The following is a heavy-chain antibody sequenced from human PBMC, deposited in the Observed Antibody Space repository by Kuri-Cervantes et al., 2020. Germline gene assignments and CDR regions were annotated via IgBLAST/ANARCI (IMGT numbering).Heavy chain of an antibody. CDR1: GLTISSDW. D-gene: IGHD2-2*01. CDR2: INSDGSST. V-gene: IGHV3-74*01. CDR3: ARDNVPWAMDSLWI. J-gene: IGHJ3*02. Sequence: GESLKISCAASGLTISSDWMHWVRQVPGKGLVWVSRINSDGSSTNYADSVKGRFTISRDNAKNTVYLQMNSLRAEDTAVYYCARDNVPWAMDSLWIWGQGAMVTVSS.